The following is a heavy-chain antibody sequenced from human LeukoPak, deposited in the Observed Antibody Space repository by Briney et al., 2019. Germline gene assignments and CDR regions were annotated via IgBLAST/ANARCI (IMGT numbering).Heavy chain of an antibody. Sequence: SQTLSLTCAISGDSLTSNSATWHWLRQSPSRGLGWLGRTYYRSKWYNDYTLSVKSRITINADSSKNQFSLQLNSVTPEDTAVYYCVRIVPGTGLVFWGQGTLVTVSS. J-gene: IGHJ4*02. V-gene: IGHV6-1*01. CDR1: GDSLTSNSAT. CDR3: VRIVPGTGLVF. CDR2: TYYRSKWYN. D-gene: IGHD2-2*01.